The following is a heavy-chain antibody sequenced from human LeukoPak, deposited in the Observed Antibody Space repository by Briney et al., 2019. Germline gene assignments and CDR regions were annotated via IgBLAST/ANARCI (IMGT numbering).Heavy chain of an antibody. J-gene: IGHJ6*03. Sequence: KASETLSLTCTVSGGSISHKYWSWMRQPPGRGLEWIGYIYYSGNTNYNPSLKSRVTILVDTSKNQVSLKLSSVTAADTAVYFCARDWGVGGRPGYMDVWGKGTTVTISS. CDR2: IYYSGNT. CDR3: ARDWGVGGRPGYMDV. V-gene: IGHV4-59*01. CDR1: GGSISHKY. D-gene: IGHD6-6*01.